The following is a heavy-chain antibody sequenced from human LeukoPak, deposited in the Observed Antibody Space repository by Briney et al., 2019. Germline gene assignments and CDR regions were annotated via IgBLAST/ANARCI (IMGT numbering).Heavy chain of an antibody. J-gene: IGHJ6*03. CDR3: AKGKGDTHYYMDV. CDR2: IRYDGSNK. V-gene: IGHV3-30*02. D-gene: IGHD5-18*01. Sequence: PGGSLRLSCAASGFTFSSYGMHWVRQAPGKGLEWVAFIRYDGSNKYYADSVKGRFTISRDNSKNTLYLQMNSLRAEDTAVYYCAKGKGDTHYYMDVWGKGTTVTVSS. CDR1: GFTFSSYG.